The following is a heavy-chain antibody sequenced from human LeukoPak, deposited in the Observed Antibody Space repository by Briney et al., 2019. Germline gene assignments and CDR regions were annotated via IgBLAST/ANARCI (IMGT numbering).Heavy chain of an antibody. CDR2: TSSDGNDK. Sequence: PGRSLRLSCAASGLTFSSYAMHWVRQAPGKGLEWVAFTSSDGNDKYYTDSVKGRFTISRDNSKNTLYLQMNSLRAEDAAVYYCARDPRGFHCTTASCFHFDYWGQGTLVTVSS. CDR3: ARDPRGFHCTTASCFHFDY. V-gene: IGHV3-30*04. CDR1: GLTFSSYA. D-gene: IGHD2-2*01. J-gene: IGHJ4*02.